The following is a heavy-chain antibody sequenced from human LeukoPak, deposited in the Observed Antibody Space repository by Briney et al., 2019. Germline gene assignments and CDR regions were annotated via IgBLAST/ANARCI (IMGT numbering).Heavy chain of an antibody. V-gene: IGHV3-23*01. D-gene: IGHD3-22*01. Sequence: GGSLRLSWAASGCTLSSYAMSWVRQAPGKGLEWGSAISGSGGSTYYADSVKGPFTISRDNSKNTLYLQMNSLRAEDTAVYYCATSPTYYYDSSGYPYSFDYWGQGTLVTVS. CDR3: ATSPTYYYDSSGYPYSFDY. J-gene: IGHJ4*02. CDR1: GCTLSSYA. CDR2: ISGSGGST.